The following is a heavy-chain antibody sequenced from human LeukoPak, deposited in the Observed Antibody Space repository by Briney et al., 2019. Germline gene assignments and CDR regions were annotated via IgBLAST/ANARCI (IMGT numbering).Heavy chain of an antibody. CDR3: ARDANRGYSGYDGGYFDY. CDR1: GGSISSYY. D-gene: IGHD5-12*01. CDR2: IYYSGST. J-gene: IGHJ4*02. Sequence: KPSETLSLTCTVSGGSISSYYWSWIRQPPGKGLEWIGYIYYSGSTNYNPSLKSRVTISVDTSKNQFSLKLSSVTAADTAAYYCARDANRGYSGYDGGYFDYWGQGTLVTVSS. V-gene: IGHV4-59*01.